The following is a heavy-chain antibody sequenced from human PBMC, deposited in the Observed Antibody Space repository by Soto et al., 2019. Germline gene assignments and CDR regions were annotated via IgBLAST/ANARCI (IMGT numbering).Heavy chain of an antibody. CDR2: ISYDGSNK. D-gene: IGHD4-17*01. CDR3: AKLSSTTVTTQGRDLDY. CDR1: GFTFSRYG. Sequence: GGSLRLSCAASGFTFSRYGMHWVRQAPGKGLEWVAVISYDGSNKYYADSVKGRSTISRDNSKNTLYLQMNSLRAEDTAVYYCAKLSSTTVTTQGRDLDYWGQGTLVTVSS. J-gene: IGHJ4*02. V-gene: IGHV3-30*18.